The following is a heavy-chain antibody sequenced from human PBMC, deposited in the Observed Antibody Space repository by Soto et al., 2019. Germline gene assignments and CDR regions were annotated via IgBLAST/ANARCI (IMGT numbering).Heavy chain of an antibody. J-gene: IGHJ4*02. CDR1: GFTFSSYA. D-gene: IGHD3-10*01. V-gene: IGHV3-23*01. Sequence: GGSLRLSCAASGFTFSSYAMSWVRQAPGKGLEWVSAISGSGGSTYYADSVKGRFTISRDNAKNSVYLQMDSLRAEDTAVYYCVRGGHGSGSYLGSYWGQGILVTVSS. CDR2: ISGSGGST. CDR3: VRGGHGSGSYLGSY.